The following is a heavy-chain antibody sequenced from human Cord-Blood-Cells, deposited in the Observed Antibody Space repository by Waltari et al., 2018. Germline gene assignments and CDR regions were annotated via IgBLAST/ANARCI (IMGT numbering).Heavy chain of an antibody. CDR1: GFTFSSYA. V-gene: IGHV3-30-3*01. CDR3: ARAGYGVVHYYYGMDV. Sequence: QVQLVESGGGVVQPGRSLRLSCAASGFTFSSYAMHWVRQAPGKGLEWVAVISYDGSNKYYADSGKGRFTISGNNSKNTLYLQMNSLRAEDTAVYYCARAGYGVVHYYYGMDVWGQGTTVTVSS. CDR2: ISYDGSNK. D-gene: IGHD5-12*01. J-gene: IGHJ6*02.